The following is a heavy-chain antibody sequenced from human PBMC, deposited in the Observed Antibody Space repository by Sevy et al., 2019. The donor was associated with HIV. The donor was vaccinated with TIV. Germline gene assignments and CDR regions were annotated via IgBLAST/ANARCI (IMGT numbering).Heavy chain of an antibody. CDR1: GFTVSNNY. V-gene: IGHV3-53*01. Sequence: GGSLRLSCAASGFTVSNNYMSWVRQAPGKGLQWVSFIYSGDSTYYADSVKGRFTISRDNSKNTLYLQMNSLRAEDTAVYYCARLSVYYYDSSGYYTTGNAFDIWGQGTMVTVSS. J-gene: IGHJ3*02. D-gene: IGHD3-22*01. CDR2: IYSGDST. CDR3: ARLSVYYYDSSGYYTTGNAFDI.